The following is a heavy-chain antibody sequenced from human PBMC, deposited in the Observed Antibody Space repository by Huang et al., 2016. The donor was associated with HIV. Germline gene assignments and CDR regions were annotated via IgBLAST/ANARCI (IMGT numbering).Heavy chain of an antibody. V-gene: IGHV3-74*01. CDR1: GFTFSSSW. J-gene: IGHJ4*02. CDR3: VRDPRIQSWLNYFDY. D-gene: IGHD3-22*01. Sequence: EVQLVESGGGLVQPGGSLRLSCAASGFTFSSSWMHWFRQAPGKGLVWVSRINSDGSSSGYADSVKGRFTISRDNAKNTLYLQMNSLRAEDTAVYYCVRDPRIQSWLNYFDYWGQGTLVSVSS. CDR2: INSDGSSS.